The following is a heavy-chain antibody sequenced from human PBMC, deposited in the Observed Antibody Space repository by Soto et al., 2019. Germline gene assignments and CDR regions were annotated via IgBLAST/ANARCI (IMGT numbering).Heavy chain of an antibody. CDR1: GGSISSGGYY. CDR3: ARDTSSSPRLGELSSNNYYGMDV. V-gene: IGHV4-31*03. J-gene: IGHJ6*02. CDR2: IYYSGST. Sequence: QVQLQESGPGLVKPSQTLSLTCTVSGGSISSGGYYWSWIRQHPGKGLEWIGYIYYSGSTYYNPPLKRRVTISVDTSKNQFSLKLSSVTAADTAVYYCARDTSSSPRLGELSSNNYYGMDVWGQGTTVTVSS. D-gene: IGHD3-16*02.